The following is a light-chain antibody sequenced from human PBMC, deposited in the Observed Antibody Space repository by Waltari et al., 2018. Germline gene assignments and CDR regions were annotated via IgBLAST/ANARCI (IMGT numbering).Light chain of an antibody. CDR2: QNN. Sequence: QSVLTQPPSVSAAPGQRVTISCSGSSSNIGRSYVSWYQQVPGTAPKLLIYQNNKLLSVVADRFSGSKSGTSASLAITGLQTGDEAYYYCSAWDSSLSVVLFGGGTRLTVL. V-gene: IGLV1-51*02. J-gene: IGLJ2*01. CDR1: SSNIGRSY. CDR3: SAWDSSLSVVL.